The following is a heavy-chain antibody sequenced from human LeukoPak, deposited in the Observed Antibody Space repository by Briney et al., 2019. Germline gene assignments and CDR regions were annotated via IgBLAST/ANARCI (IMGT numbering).Heavy chain of an antibody. CDR2: MNPNSGNT. Sequence: ASVKVSCKASGYTFTSYDINWVRQATGQGLEWMGWMNPNSGNTGYTQKFQGRVTMTRNTSISTAYMELSSLRSEDTAVYYCARGIGNWGSGGLFEHWGQGTLVTVSS. J-gene: IGHJ4*02. V-gene: IGHV1-8*01. CDR1: GYTFTSYD. CDR3: ARGIGNWGSGGLFEH. D-gene: IGHD7-27*01.